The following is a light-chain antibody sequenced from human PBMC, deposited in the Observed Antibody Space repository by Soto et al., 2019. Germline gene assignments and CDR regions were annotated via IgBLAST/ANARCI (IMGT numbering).Light chain of an antibody. CDR2: EDS. CDR3: SSYTSSSPVV. CDR1: SSDVGGYNY. Sequence: QSVLTQPASVSGSPGQSITISCTGTSSDVGGYNYVSWYQQHPGKAPKLMIYEDSNRPSGVSNRFSGSKSGNTASLTISGLQAEDEADYYCSSYTSSSPVVFGGGTKLTVL. J-gene: IGLJ2*01. V-gene: IGLV2-14*01.